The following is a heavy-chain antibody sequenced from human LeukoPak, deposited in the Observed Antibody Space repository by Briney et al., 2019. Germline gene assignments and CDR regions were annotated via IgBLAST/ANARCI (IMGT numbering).Heavy chain of an antibody. CDR3: ARLGIAAAGDAFDI. Sequence: ASVKVSCKVSGYTLTELSMHWVRQAPGKGLEWMGGFDPEDGETIYAQKFQGRVTMTEDTSTDTAYMELSSLRSEDTAVYYCARLGIAAAGDAFDIWGQGTMVTVSS. CDR1: GYTLTELS. D-gene: IGHD6-13*01. CDR2: FDPEDGET. V-gene: IGHV1-24*01. J-gene: IGHJ3*02.